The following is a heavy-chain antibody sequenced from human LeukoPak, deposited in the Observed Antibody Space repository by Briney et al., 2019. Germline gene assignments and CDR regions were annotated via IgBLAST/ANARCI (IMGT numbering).Heavy chain of an antibody. CDR2: IHSSGKT. CDR1: GGFIISYY. J-gene: IGHJ4*02. D-gene: IGHD4-17*01. Sequence: PSETLSLTCTVSGGFIISYYWSWIRQSPQKGLEWIAYIHSSGKTNYNPSLKSRVTISVDTSKNQFSLKLSSVTAADTAVYYCARMTTVTNLDYWGQGTLVTVSS. V-gene: IGHV4-59*01. CDR3: ARMTTVTNLDY.